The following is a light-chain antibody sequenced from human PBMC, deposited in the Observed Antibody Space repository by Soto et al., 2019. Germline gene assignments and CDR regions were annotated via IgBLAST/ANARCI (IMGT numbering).Light chain of an antibody. CDR3: QQCGSSPIT. J-gene: IGKJ5*01. CDR1: QSVSSSY. CDR2: GAS. Sequence: EIVLTQSPGTLSLSPGERVTLSCRASQSVSSSYLAWYQQKPGQAPRLLIYGASSRATGIPDRFSGSGSGTDFTLTISRLEPEDFAVYYCQQCGSSPITSGQGTRLEIK. V-gene: IGKV3-20*01.